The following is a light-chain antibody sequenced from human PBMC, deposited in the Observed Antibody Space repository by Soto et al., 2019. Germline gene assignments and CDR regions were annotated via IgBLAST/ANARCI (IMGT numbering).Light chain of an antibody. Sequence: EIVLTQSPGTLSLSPGEGATLSCRASQSIGGNFLAWYQQRRGQAPRLLIHGASNRATCIPDRFSGSGSGTDFTLTITRLEPEDFAVYYCHQYGGSPRTFGQGTKVEVK. V-gene: IGKV3-20*01. CDR1: QSIGGNF. CDR2: GAS. J-gene: IGKJ1*01. CDR3: HQYGGSPRT.